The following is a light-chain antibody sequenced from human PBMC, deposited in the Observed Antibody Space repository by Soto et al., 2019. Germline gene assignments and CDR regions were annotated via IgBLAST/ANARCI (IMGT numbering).Light chain of an antibody. CDR3: QQYNNWPEKLT. J-gene: IGKJ4*01. CDR1: QSVSSN. Sequence: EIVMTQSPATLSVSPGERATLSCRASQSVSSNLAWYQQKPGQAPRLLIYGASTRATGIPARFSGSGSGTEFNLTISSLQSEDFAVYYCQQYNNWPEKLTFGGGTKVEIK. V-gene: IGKV3-15*01. CDR2: GAS.